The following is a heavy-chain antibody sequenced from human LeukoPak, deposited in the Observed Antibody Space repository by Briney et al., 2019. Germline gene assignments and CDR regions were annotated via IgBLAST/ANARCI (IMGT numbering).Heavy chain of an antibody. V-gene: IGHV4-39*01. CDR2: IYYSWST. CDR3: ARANVAIYGDEYVTNWFDP. CDR1: GCSISSSSYY. J-gene: IGHJ5*02. D-gene: IGHD4-17*01. Sequence: PSATPSLTPPVSGCSISSSSYYCGWVRQPPGEGLEWIGSIYYSWSTYYNPSLKSRVTISVDTSKNQFSLKLSSVTAADTAVYYCARANVAIYGDEYVTNWFDPWGQGTLVTVSS.